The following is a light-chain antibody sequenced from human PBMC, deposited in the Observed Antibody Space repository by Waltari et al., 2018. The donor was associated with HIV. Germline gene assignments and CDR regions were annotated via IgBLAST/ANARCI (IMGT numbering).Light chain of an antibody. CDR2: DNN. CDR1: SSNIGNNY. V-gene: IGLV1-51*01. Sequence: QSVLTQPPSVSAAPGQKVTIPCSGSSSNIGNNYVSWYQQLPGTAPKLLIYDNNKRPSGIPDRFSGSKSGTSATLGITGLQTGDEADYYCGTWDSSLSAGVFGGGTK. CDR3: GTWDSSLSAGV. J-gene: IGLJ3*02.